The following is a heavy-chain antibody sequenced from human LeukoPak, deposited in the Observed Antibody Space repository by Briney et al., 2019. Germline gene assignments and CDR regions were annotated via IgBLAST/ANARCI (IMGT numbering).Heavy chain of an antibody. CDR1: GYTFTDYF. Sequence: ASVKVSCKASGYTFTDYFMHWVRQAPGQGLEWMGRINPNSGGTNYAQKFQGRVTMTRDTSISTAYMELSGLRSDDPAVYYCARDRPGALFFDYWGQGTLVTVSS. J-gene: IGHJ4*02. V-gene: IGHV1-2*06. D-gene: IGHD6-6*01. CDR2: INPNSGGT. CDR3: ARDRPGALFFDY.